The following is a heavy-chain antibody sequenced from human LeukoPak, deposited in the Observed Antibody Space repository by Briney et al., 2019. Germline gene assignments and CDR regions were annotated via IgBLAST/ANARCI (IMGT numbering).Heavy chain of an antibody. J-gene: IGHJ4*02. V-gene: IGHV5-51*01. CDR2: IYPGDSDT. Sequence: GESLKISCKGSGYSFTSYWIGWVRQMPGKGLEWMGIIYPGDSDTRYSPSFQGQVTISADKSISTAYLQWSSLKASDSAMYYCARQRSSSTRFVDYWHRGSIVTVSS. CDR1: GYSFTSYW. D-gene: IGHD6-6*01. CDR3: ARQRSSSTRFVDY.